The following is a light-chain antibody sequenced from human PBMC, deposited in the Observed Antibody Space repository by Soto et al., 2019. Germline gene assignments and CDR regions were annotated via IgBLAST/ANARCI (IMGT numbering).Light chain of an antibody. J-gene: IGLJ1*01. V-gene: IGLV2-8*01. CDR2: EVN. CDR1: SSDVGGYKY. CDR3: SSYAGSPYV. Sequence: SLLPQPPCASVSPGQSVTLSCPGSSSDVGGYKYVSWYQQHRGRAPKLMIYEVNKRPSGVPDRFSGSKSGNTASLTVSGLQAEDQADYNCSSYAGSPYVFGTGTKVTVL.